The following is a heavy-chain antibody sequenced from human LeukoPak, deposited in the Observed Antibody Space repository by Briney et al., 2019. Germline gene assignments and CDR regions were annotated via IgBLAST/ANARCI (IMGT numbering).Heavy chain of an antibody. Sequence: GGSLRLSCAPSGFPFSSYAMSWVRQAPGKGLEWVSAISGSGGSTYYADSVKGRFTSSRGNSKNTLYLQMISLRAEDTAVYYCAKDLSRGYSGYDATHWGQGTLVTVSS. CDR2: ISGSGGST. CDR3: AKDLSRGYSGYDATH. CDR1: GFPFSSYA. J-gene: IGHJ4*02. D-gene: IGHD5-12*01. V-gene: IGHV3-23*01.